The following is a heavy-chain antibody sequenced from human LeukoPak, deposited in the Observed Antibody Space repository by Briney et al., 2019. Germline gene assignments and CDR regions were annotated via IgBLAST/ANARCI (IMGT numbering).Heavy chain of an antibody. CDR1: GGSISSSSYY. V-gene: IGHV4-39*07. J-gene: IGHJ6*03. CDR2: IYYSGST. Sequence: PSETLSLTCTVSGGSISSSSYYWGWIRQPPGKGLEWIGSIYYSGSTYYNPSLKSRVTISVDTSKKQFSLKLSSVTAADTAVYYCARGSADTAMVFVHYYYMDVWGKGTTVTVSS. D-gene: IGHD5-18*01. CDR3: ARGSADTAMVFVHYYYMDV.